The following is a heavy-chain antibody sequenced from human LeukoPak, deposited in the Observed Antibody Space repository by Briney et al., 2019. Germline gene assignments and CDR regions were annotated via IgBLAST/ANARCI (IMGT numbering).Heavy chain of an antibody. Sequence: SETLSLTCTVSGGSISSYYWSWIRQPPGKGLEWIGYIYYSGSTNYNPSLKSRVTISVDTSKNQFSLKLSSVTAADTAVYYCAREGGTTSSYFDYWGQGTLVTVPS. J-gene: IGHJ4*02. CDR3: AREGGTTSSYFDY. CDR1: GGSISSYY. CDR2: IYYSGST. D-gene: IGHD3-16*01. V-gene: IGHV4-59*01.